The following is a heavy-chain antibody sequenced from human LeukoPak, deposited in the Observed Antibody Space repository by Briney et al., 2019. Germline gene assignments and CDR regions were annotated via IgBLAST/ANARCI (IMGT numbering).Heavy chain of an antibody. V-gene: IGHV1-69*05. CDR1: GGTFISYA. CDR2: IIPIFGTA. J-gene: IGHJ5*02. CDR3: ARDHLFEYSSSSRGSGRRFDP. Sequence: ASVKVSCKASGGTFISYAISWVRQAPGHRREWMGGIIPIFGTANYAHKFQGRVTITTAESTSTAYMELSSLRSDDAAVYYCARDHLFEYSSSSRGSGRRFDPWGQGTLVTVSS. D-gene: IGHD6-6*01.